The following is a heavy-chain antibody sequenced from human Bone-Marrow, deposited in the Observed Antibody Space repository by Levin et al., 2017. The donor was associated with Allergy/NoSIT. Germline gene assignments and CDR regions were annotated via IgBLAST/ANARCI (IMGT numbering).Heavy chain of an antibody. Sequence: GESLKISCAASGFTFSSYGMNWVRQTPGKGLQWVGIVSFDGSSKYYDDSVKGRFTISRDNSRNTLYLQMNSLRVEDTAVYYCARSETAMVGAFDHWGQGILVTVSS. V-gene: IGHV3-30*03. D-gene: IGHD5-18*01. CDR1: GFTFSSYG. J-gene: IGHJ4*02. CDR3: ARSETAMVGAFDH. CDR2: VSFDGSSK.